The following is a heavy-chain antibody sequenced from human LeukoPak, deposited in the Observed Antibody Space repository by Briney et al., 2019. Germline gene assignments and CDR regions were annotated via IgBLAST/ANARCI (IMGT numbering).Heavy chain of an antibody. CDR2: ISGSDGTT. CDR1: GFTFSNYA. Sequence: GGSLRLSCAASGFTFSNYAMSWVRQAPGKGLEWVSAISGSDGTTYHADSAKGRFAISRDNSKNTLYLQMTSLRAEDTAVFYCAKEIYVDARESFDYWGQGTLVTVSS. V-gene: IGHV3-23*01. D-gene: IGHD3-16*01. CDR3: AKEIYVDARESFDY. J-gene: IGHJ4*02.